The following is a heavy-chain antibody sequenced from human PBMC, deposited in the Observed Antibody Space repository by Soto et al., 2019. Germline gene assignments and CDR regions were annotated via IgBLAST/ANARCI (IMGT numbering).Heavy chain of an antibody. V-gene: IGHV4-30-4*01. Sequence: SETLSLTCTVSGGSISSGDYYWSWIRQPPGKGLEWIGYIYYSGSTYYNPSLKSRVTISVDTSKNQFSLKLSSVTAADTAVYYCARVYPSIAAASYYFDYWGQGTLVTVSS. D-gene: IGHD6-13*01. CDR1: GGSISSGDYY. CDR2: IYYSGST. CDR3: ARVYPSIAAASYYFDY. J-gene: IGHJ4*02.